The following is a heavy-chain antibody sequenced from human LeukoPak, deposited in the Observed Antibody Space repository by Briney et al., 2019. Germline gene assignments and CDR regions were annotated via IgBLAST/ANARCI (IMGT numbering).Heavy chain of an antibody. CDR2: IKQDGSEK. D-gene: IGHD4-17*01. Sequence: GGSLRLSCAASGFTFSRYYMSWVRQAPGKGLEWVANIKQDGSEKYYVDSVKGRFTISRDNAKNSLYLQMNNLRAEDTAVYFCAREATRRNLLTYGSWDAYDIWGQGTMVTVAS. V-gene: IGHV3-7*01. CDR3: AREATRRNLLTYGSWDAYDI. CDR1: GFTFSRYY. J-gene: IGHJ3*02.